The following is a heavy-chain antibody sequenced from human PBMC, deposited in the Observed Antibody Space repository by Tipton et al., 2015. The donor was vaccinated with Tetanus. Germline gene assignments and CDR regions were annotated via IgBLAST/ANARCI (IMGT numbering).Heavy chain of an antibody. J-gene: IGHJ4*02. CDR2: SHCSGST. CDR1: GGSVSGGDYH. V-gene: IGHV4-61*08. Sequence: TLSLTCTVSGGSVSGGDYHWSWIRQPPGKGLEWIGYSHCSGSTSSNPSLKSRVTISLDTSKNQFSLKLTSVTAADTAVYYCASRGYSGRRQIEDYWGQGTLVTVSS. CDR3: ASRGYSGRRQIEDY. D-gene: IGHD5-12*01.